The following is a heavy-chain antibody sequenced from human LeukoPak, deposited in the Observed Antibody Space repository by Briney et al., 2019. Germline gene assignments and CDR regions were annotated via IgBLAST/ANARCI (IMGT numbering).Heavy chain of an antibody. CDR1: GYSFASYW. Sequence: GESLKISCKGSGYSFASYWIGWVRQVPGKGLEWMGIIYPGDSDTRYSPPFQGHATISADKSISTAYLQWSSLKASDTAMYYCARHLNTAMVSPLDYWGQGTLVTVSS. V-gene: IGHV5-51*01. D-gene: IGHD5-18*01. CDR2: IYPGDSDT. J-gene: IGHJ4*02. CDR3: ARHLNTAMVSPLDY.